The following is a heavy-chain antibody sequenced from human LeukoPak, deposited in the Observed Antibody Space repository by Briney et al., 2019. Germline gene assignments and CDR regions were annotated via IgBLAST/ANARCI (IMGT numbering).Heavy chain of an antibody. D-gene: IGHD2-2*01. CDR2: TYYRSKWSH. CDR3: ARGGTGYCTRTSCYFDY. CDR1: GDTVSSDTTA. J-gene: IGHJ4*02. Sequence: SQTLSLTCAISGDTVSSDTTAWNWIRQSPSRGLEWLGRTYYRSKWSHDYAVSVKSRITIIPDTSKNQFSLQLNSVTPDDTAVYYCARGGTGYCTRTSCYFDYWGRGTLVTVPS. V-gene: IGHV6-1*01.